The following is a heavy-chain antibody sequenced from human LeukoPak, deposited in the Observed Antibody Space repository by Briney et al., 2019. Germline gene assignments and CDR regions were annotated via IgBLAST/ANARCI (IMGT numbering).Heavy chain of an antibody. CDR1: GFTFSSYG. Sequence: GGSLRLSCAASGFTFSSYGMHWVRQAPGKGLECVAFIRSDGSRTNYADSVKGRFTISRDNSKNTVYLQMNSVRGDDTAVYFCAMIEQVVSNVEGGYWGQGTLVTVSS. CDR2: IRSDGSRT. D-gene: IGHD6-6*01. CDR3: AMIEQVVSNVEGGY. V-gene: IGHV3-30*02. J-gene: IGHJ4*02.